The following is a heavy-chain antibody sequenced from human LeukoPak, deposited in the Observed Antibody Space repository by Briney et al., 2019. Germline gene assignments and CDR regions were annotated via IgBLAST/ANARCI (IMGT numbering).Heavy chain of an antibody. CDR2: IYYSGST. Sequence: SETLSLTCTVSGGSISSYYWSWIRQPPGKGLEWVGYIYYSGSTNYNPSLKSRVTISVDPSKNQFSLKLSSVTAADTAVYYCASAVAGTFFDYWGQGTLVTVSS. D-gene: IGHD6-19*01. CDR3: ASAVAGTFFDY. J-gene: IGHJ4*02. V-gene: IGHV4-59*01. CDR1: GGSISSYY.